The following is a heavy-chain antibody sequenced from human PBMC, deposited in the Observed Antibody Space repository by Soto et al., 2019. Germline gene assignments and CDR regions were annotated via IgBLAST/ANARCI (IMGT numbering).Heavy chain of an antibody. CDR2: ISYDGSNK. CDR3: ARDVSPIVVVPAAPDY. CDR1: GFTFSSYG. V-gene: IGHV3-30*03. J-gene: IGHJ4*02. D-gene: IGHD2-2*01. Sequence: PGGSLRLSCAASGFTFSSYGMHWVRQAPGKGLEWVAVISYDGSNKYYADSVKGRFTISRDNSKNTLYLQMNSLRAEDTAVYYCARDVSPIVVVPAAPDYWGQGTLVTVSS.